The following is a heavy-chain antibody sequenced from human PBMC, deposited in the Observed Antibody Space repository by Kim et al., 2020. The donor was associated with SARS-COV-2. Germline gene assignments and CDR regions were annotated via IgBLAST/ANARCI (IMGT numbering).Heavy chain of an antibody. J-gene: IGHJ4*02. Sequence: EYAASVKGRFTISRDDSKSIAYLQMNSLKTEDTAVYYCTRDGLFYGAFDYWGQGTLVTVSS. CDR3: TRDGLFYGAFDY. D-gene: IGHD4-17*01. V-gene: IGHV3-49*02.